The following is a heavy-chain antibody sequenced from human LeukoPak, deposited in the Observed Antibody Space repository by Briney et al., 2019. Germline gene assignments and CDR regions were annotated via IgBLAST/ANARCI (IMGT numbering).Heavy chain of an antibody. CDR3: AKGNLVWFGDPPLAEYFQH. CDR2: IKRKTDGGTT. V-gene: IGHV3-15*01. Sequence: PGESLRLSCAASGFTFSNAWMSWVRQAPGKGLEWVGRIKRKTDGGTTDYAAYVKGRFTISRDDSKNTLYLQMNSLRAEDTAVYYCAKGNLVWFGDPPLAEYFQHWGQGTLVTVSS. CDR1: GFTFSNAW. J-gene: IGHJ1*01. D-gene: IGHD3-10*01.